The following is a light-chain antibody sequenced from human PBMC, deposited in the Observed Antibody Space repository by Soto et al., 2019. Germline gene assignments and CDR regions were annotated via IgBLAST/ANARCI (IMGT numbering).Light chain of an antibody. Sequence: IQLTQSPSFLSASVGDRVTITCRASQGISSYLAWYQQKPGKAPKLLIYDASSLESGVPSRFSGSGSGTEFTLTISSLQPDDFATYYCQQYNSYSGTFGQGTKVDIK. V-gene: IGKV1-9*01. CDR1: QGISSY. CDR2: DAS. CDR3: QQYNSYSGT. J-gene: IGKJ1*01.